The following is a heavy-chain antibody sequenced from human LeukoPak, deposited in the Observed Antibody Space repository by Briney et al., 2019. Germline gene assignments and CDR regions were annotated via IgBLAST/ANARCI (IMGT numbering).Heavy chain of an antibody. CDR3: ARERDYFDP. V-gene: IGHV4-59*01. CDR2: IYDTGTT. Sequence: SETLSLTCTVSGGSLSSNYWSWIRQPPGKGLEWIGNIYDTGTTNYNPSLESRVTISVDTSKNQVSLKLSSVTAADTALYYCARERDYFDPWGQGTLVTVSS. J-gene: IGHJ5*02. D-gene: IGHD4-11*01. CDR1: GGSLSSNY.